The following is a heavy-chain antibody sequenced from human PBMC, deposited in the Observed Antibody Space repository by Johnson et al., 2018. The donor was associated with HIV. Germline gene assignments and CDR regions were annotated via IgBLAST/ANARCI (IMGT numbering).Heavy chain of an antibody. V-gene: IGHV3-64*04. Sequence: QVQLVESGGGLVQPGGSLRLSCAASGFTFSSYAMHWVRQAPGKGLEYVSAISSNGGSTYYADSVKGRFTISRDNSKNTLYLQMNSLRAEDTAVYYCAKTYSGSNRDAFDFWGQGTLVTDS. CDR1: GFTFSSYA. CDR3: AKTYSGSNRDAFDF. D-gene: IGHD1-26*01. CDR2: ISSNGGST. J-gene: IGHJ3*01.